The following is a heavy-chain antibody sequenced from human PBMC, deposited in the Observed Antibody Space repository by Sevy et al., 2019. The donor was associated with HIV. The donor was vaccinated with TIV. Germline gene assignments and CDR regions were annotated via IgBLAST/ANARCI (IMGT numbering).Heavy chain of an antibody. Sequence: GGSLRLSCTASGFTFGDYAMSWVRQAPGKGLEWVGFIRSKAYGGTTEYAASVKGRFTISRDDSKSIAYLQMNSLKTEDTAVYYCTRDEGDTYYDFCSGYYTGIHAFDIWGQGTMVTVSS. J-gene: IGHJ3*02. CDR2: IRSKAYGGTT. CDR1: GFTFGDYA. CDR3: TRDEGDTYYDFCSGYYTGIHAFDI. D-gene: IGHD3-3*01. V-gene: IGHV3-49*04.